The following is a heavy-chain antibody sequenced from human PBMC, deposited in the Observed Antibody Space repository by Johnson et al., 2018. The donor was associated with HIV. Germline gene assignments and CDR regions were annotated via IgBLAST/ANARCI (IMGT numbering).Heavy chain of an antibody. D-gene: IGHD3-10*01. CDR3: ARGSEDPWGFYGSGGDAFDI. J-gene: IGHJ3*02. CDR2: ISYDGSNK. V-gene: IGHV3-30*04. CDR1: GFTFSSYA. Sequence: QVQLVESGGGVVQPGRSLRLSCAASGFTFSSYAMHWVRQAPGKGLEWVAVISYDGSNKYYADSVKGRFTVSRDNSKNTLYLEMKSLRADDTAVYYCARGSEDPWGFYGSGGDAFDIWGQGTMVTVSS.